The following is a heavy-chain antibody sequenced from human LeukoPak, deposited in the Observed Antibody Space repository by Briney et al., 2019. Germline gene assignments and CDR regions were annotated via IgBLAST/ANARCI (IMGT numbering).Heavy chain of an antibody. J-gene: IGHJ3*02. Sequence: PGGSLRLSCAASGFTVSSNCMSWVRQAPGKGLEWVSYISSSSSTIYYADSVKGRFTISRDNAKNSLYLQMNSLRAEDTAVYYCARSSDYDAFDIWGQGTMVTVSS. D-gene: IGHD3-10*01. CDR3: ARSSDYDAFDI. CDR2: ISSSSSTI. CDR1: GFTVSSNC. V-gene: IGHV3-48*04.